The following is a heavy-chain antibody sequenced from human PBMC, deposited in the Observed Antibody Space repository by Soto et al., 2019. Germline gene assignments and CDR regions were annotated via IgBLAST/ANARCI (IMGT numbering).Heavy chain of an antibody. CDR2: INHSGST. D-gene: IGHD6-13*01. V-gene: IGHV4-34*01. CDR3: ATLLASDSSTRNIDY. Sequence: SETLSLTCAVYSGSFSGFSWSWIRQPPGKGLEWIGEINHSGSTNYNPSLKSRVTISVDTSKNQFSLKLSSVTAADTAVYYCATLLASDSSTRNIDYWGQGTLVTVSS. CDR1: SGSFSGFS. J-gene: IGHJ4*02.